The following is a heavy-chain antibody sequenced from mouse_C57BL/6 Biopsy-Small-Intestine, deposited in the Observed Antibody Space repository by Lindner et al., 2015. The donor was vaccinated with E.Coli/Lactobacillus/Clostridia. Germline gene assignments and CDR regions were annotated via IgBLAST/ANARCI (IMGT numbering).Heavy chain of an antibody. D-gene: IGHD1-1*02. CDR2: IVPVIDLL. Sequence: SVKVSCKPPGGTFGKYALSWVRQAPGQGLEWMGRIVPVIDLLNYEPKFQGRVTISADKFTNTAYMELTSLRSEDTAIYYCASFYYGSGSGAFDIWGQGTMV. CDR3: ASFYYGSGSGAFDI. CDR1: GGTFGKYA. J-gene: IGHJ3*01. V-gene: IGHV1-63*02.